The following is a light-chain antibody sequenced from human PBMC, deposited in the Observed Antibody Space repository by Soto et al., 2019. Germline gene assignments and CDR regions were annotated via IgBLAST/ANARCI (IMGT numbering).Light chain of an antibody. Sequence: QSVLTQPASVSGSPGQSITISCTGTSSDIGAYNHVSWYQHHPGKAPKLMIFDVSNRPSGVSDRFSGSKSANTASLTISGLQAEDEADYYCSSYTGVNTVVFGGGTKVTVL. CDR1: SSDIGAYNH. V-gene: IGLV2-14*01. CDR3: SSYTGVNTVV. CDR2: DVS. J-gene: IGLJ2*01.